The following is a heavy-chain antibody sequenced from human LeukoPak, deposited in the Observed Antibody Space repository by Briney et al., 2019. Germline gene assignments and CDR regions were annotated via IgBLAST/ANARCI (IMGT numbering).Heavy chain of an antibody. CDR2: IYHSGST. CDR3: ARRRIAVAGLDY. D-gene: IGHD6-19*01. Sequence: SETLSLTCTVSGYSISSGYYWGWIRQPPGKGLEWIGSIYHSGSTYYNPSLKSRVTISVDTSKNQFSLKLSSVTAADTAVYYCARRRIAVAGLDYWGQGTLVTVSS. CDR1: GYSISSGYY. V-gene: IGHV4-38-2*02. J-gene: IGHJ4*02.